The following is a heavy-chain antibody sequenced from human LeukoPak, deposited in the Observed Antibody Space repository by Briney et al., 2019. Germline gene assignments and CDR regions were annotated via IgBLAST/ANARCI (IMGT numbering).Heavy chain of an antibody. D-gene: IGHD6-13*01. Sequence: PSETLSLTCTVSGGSISSYYWSWIRQPPGKGLEWIGYIYYSGSTNYNPSLKSRVTISVDTSKNQFSLKLSSVTAADTAVYYCARDSSSSWYWTEWGSGACDIWGQGTMVTVSS. V-gene: IGHV4-59*01. CDR1: GGSISSYY. J-gene: IGHJ3*02. CDR3: ARDSSSSWYWTEWGSGACDI. CDR2: IYYSGST.